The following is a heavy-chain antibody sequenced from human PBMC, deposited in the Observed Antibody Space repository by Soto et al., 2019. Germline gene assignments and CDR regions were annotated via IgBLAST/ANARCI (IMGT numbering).Heavy chain of an antibody. V-gene: IGHV4-30-4*01. Sequence: QVQLQESGPGLVKPSQTLSLTCTVSGGSISSGDYYWSWIRQPPGKGLEWTGYIYYSGSTYYNPSLESRVPTSADSSKNQFSLRLSSVTAADTAVYYCARGSYYYDSSGYYHYWVQGTLVTVSS. CDR3: ARGSYYYDSSGYYHY. D-gene: IGHD3-22*01. CDR2: IYYSGST. CDR1: GGSISSGDYY. J-gene: IGHJ4*02.